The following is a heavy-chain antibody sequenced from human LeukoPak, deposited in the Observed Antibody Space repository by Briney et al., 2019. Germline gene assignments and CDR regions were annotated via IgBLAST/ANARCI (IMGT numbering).Heavy chain of an antibody. D-gene: IGHD5-18*01. CDR2: INPKSGGT. CDR1: GYTFSEYY. J-gene: IGHJ6*02. V-gene: IGHV1-2*02. CDR3: GRGGCSYGYAIDHYAMDV. Sequence: ASVKVPCKASGYTFSEYYIHWVRQAPGQGLEWMGWINPKSGGTNLAQKFQGRVTMTRDTSISAAYMELSRLRSDDTAVYYCGRGGCSYGYAIDHYAMDVWGQGTTVTVSS.